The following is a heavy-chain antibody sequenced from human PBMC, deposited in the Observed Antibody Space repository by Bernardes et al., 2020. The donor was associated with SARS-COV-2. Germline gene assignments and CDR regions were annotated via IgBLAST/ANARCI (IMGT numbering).Heavy chain of an antibody. J-gene: IGHJ4*02. CDR1: GYSFTNDW. CDR2: IYPDDSDT. Sequence: GESLKISCKVSGYSFTNDWIGWVRQMPGKGLEWMGMIYPDDSDTRYSPSFQGQVTISADKSNNVAYVQWSSLKASDTAVYYCARQGRSGYANPTYFYDYWGQGTLVTVSS. D-gene: IGHD5-12*01. CDR3: ARQGRSGYANPTYFYDY. V-gene: IGHV5-51*01.